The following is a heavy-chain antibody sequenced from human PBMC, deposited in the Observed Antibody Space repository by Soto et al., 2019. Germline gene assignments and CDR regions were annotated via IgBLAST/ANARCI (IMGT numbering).Heavy chain of an antibody. CDR2: ISYDGSNK. CDR3: AREGRLLYRGSSQSGYFDY. Sequence: QVQLVESGGGVVQPGRSLRLSCAASGFTFSSYAMHWVRQAPGKGLEWVAVISYDGSNKYYADSVKGRFTISRDNSKNTLYLQMNSLRAEDTAVYYCAREGRLLYRGSSQSGYFDYLGQGTLVTVSS. CDR1: GFTFSSYA. D-gene: IGHD1-26*01. J-gene: IGHJ4*02. V-gene: IGHV3-30-3*01.